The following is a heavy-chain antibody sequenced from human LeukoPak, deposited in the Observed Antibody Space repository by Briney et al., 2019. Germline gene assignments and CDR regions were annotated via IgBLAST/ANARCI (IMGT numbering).Heavy chain of an antibody. CDR1: GGSISSYH. Sequence: PSETLSLTCTVSGGSISSYHWSWIRQPPGKGLEWIGYIYYSGSTNYNPSLKSRVTISVDTSKNQFSLKLSSVTAADTAVYYCASCAGTGCYYYYYMDVWGKGTTVTVSS. CDR3: ASCAGTGCYYYYYMDV. D-gene: IGHD2-2*01. V-gene: IGHV4-59*01. J-gene: IGHJ6*03. CDR2: IYYSGST.